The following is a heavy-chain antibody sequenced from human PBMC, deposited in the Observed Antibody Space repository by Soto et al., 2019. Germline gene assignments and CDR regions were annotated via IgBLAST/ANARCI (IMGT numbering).Heavy chain of an antibody. V-gene: IGHV2-5*02. Sequence: QITLKESGPTLVKPTQTLTLTCTFSGFSLSTTGVGVGWIRQPPGKALEWLALIYWDDDKRYSPSLKSRLAITKDTSKNQVVLTMTNIDPVDTATYFCAHRRGSFDSWGQGTLVTVSS. J-gene: IGHJ4*02. CDR1: GFSLSTTGVG. D-gene: IGHD3-16*01. CDR3: AHRRGSFDS. CDR2: IYWDDDK.